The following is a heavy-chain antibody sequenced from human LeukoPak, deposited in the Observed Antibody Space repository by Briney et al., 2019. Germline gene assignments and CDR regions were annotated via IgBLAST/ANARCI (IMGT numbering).Heavy chain of an antibody. V-gene: IGHV3-48*01. D-gene: IGHD6-19*01. J-gene: IGHJ4*02. CDR1: GFTFSSYS. CDR2: ISSSSSTI. CDR3: AVAGTFYFDY. Sequence: AGGSLRLSRAASGFTFSSYSMNWVRQAPGKGLEWVSYISSSSSTIYYADSVKGRFTISRDNAKNLLYLQMNILRVEDTAVYYCAVAGTFYFDYWGQGTLVTVSS.